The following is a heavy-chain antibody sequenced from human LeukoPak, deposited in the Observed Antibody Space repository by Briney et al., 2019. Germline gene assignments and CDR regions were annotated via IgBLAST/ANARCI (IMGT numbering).Heavy chain of an antibody. Sequence: GASVKVSCKTSGYTFTYYVISWVRQAPGQGLEWMGWINAYNGNTNYAQKLQGRVTMTTDTSTSTAYMELRSLRSDDTAVYYCARDHKEAFDYWGQGTLVTVSS. CDR2: INAYNGNT. CDR1: GYTFTYYV. J-gene: IGHJ4*02. CDR3: ARDHKEAFDY. V-gene: IGHV1-18*01.